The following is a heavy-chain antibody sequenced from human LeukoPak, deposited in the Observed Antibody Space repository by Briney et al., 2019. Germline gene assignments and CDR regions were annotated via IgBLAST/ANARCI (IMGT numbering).Heavy chain of an antibody. J-gene: IGHJ4*02. D-gene: IGHD6-19*01. V-gene: IGHV3-74*01. Sequence: GGSLRLSCAASGFTFSSYWMHWVRQAPGKGLVWVSRINSDGSSTSYADSVKGRFTISRDNAKNTLYLQMNSLRAEDTAVYYCAKVPYPRGSGYIFDYWGQGTLVTVSS. CDR3: AKVPYPRGSGYIFDY. CDR1: GFTFSSYW. CDR2: INSDGSST.